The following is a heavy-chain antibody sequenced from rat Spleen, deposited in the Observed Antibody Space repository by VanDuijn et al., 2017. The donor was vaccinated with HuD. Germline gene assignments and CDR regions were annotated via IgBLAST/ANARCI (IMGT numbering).Heavy chain of an antibody. D-gene: IGHD1-3*01. Sequence: EVQLVESGGGLVQPGRSLKLSCAASGFTFSDYNMAWVRQAPKKGLEWVETISYDGSSTYYRDPVKGRFTISRDNAKSTLYLQMDSLRSEDTATYYCARPYGSYGWFAYWGQGTLVTVSS. CDR2: ISYDGSST. J-gene: IGHJ3*01. V-gene: IGHV5-7*01. CDR1: GFTFSDYN. CDR3: ARPYGSYGWFAY.